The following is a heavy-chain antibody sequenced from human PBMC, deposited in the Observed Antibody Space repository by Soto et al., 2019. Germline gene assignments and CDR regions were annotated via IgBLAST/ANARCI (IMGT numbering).Heavy chain of an antibody. V-gene: IGHV3-74*01. CDR1: GFTFSTYW. Sequence: EVQLVESGGGLVQPGGSLRLSCAASGFTFSTYWMHWVRKAPGEGLVWVSRIKGDESTTNYADSVKGRFTVSRDNARNTLYLQINSLRPEDTAIYYCARGGLYAYYQDNWGQGTLVTVSS. D-gene: IGHD3-16*01. J-gene: IGHJ4*02. CDR2: IKGDESTT. CDR3: ARGGLYAYYQDN.